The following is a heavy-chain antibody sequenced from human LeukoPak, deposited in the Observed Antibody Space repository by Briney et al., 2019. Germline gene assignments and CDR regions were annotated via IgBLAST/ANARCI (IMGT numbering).Heavy chain of an antibody. D-gene: IGHD3-10*01. Sequence: GGSLRLSCSASGFTFSSYAMHWVRQAPGKGLEYVAAISSDGGSTYYADSVKGRFTLSRDNSKDTLYLQMNSLRAEDTAVYFCARELYYYDSGNYYLVYWGQGTLVTVSS. CDR3: ARELYYYDSGNYYLVY. V-gene: IGHV3-64*04. CDR2: ISSDGGST. J-gene: IGHJ4*02. CDR1: GFTFSSYA.